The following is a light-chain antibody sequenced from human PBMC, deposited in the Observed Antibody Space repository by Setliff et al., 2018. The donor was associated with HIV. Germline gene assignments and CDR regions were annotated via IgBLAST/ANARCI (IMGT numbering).Light chain of an antibody. CDR1: SSDVGGYNY. V-gene: IGLV2-14*03. Sequence: LAQPASVFGSPGQSITISCTGTSSDVGGYNYVSWYQQHPGKAPKLMIYDVGNRPSGVSNRFSGSKSGNTASLTISGLQAEDEADYYCSSYTSSSTYVFGTGTKVTVL. CDR2: DVG. CDR3: SSYTSSSTYV. J-gene: IGLJ1*01.